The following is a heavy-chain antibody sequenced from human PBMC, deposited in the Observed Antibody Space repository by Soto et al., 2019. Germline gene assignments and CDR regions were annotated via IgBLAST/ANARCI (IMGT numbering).Heavy chain of an antibody. CDR1: GGSISTGGYY. Sequence: SETLSLTCTVSGGSISTGGYYWSWIRQHPGKGLEWIGYIYNSATTYYNPSLKSRVTISLDTSKSQFSLILRSVTAADTAVYYCARLGDYYQDFDYWGHGTLVTVSS. CDR3: ARLGDYYQDFDY. J-gene: IGHJ4*01. V-gene: IGHV4-31*03. CDR2: IYNSATT. D-gene: IGHD3-22*01.